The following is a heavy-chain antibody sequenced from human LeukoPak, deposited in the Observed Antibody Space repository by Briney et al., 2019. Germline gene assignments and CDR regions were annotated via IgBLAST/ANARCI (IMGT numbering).Heavy chain of an antibody. Sequence: GGSLRLSCAASGFTFSSYSMNWVRQAPGKGLEWVSSISSSSSYIYYADSVKGRFTISRDNAKNSLYLQMNSLRAEDTAVYYCAIIGITMVWWGNWGQGTLVTVSS. CDR1: GFTFSSYS. CDR3: AIIGITMVWWGN. CDR2: ISSSSSYI. J-gene: IGHJ4*02. V-gene: IGHV3-21*01. D-gene: IGHD3-10*01.